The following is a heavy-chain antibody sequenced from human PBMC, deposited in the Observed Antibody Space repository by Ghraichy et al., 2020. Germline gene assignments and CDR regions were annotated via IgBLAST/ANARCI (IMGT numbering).Heavy chain of an antibody. D-gene: IGHD2/OR15-2a*01. CDR1: GGSIRSSAYY. CDR3: TRGRRREYYQYELDV. Sequence: SETLSLTCTVSGGSIRSSAYYWGWIRQCQGKGLEWIGSIYYIGNTYYNPSLKSRITISVDTSSNQFSLNLTSVTAADTAVYYCTRGRRREYYQYELDVWGQGTTVTVSS. CDR2: IYYIGNT. J-gene: IGHJ6*02. V-gene: IGHV4-39*01.